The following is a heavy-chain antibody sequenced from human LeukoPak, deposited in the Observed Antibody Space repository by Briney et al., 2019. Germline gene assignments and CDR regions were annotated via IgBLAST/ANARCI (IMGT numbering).Heavy chain of an antibody. D-gene: IGHD3-10*01. CDR2: IYYSGST. CDR1: GGSFSGYY. Sequence: PSETLSLTCAVYGGSFSGYYWSWIRQPPGKGLEWIGSIYYSGSTYYNPSLKSRVTISVDTSKNQFSLKLSSVTAADTAVYYCARLAAGDADFDYWGQGTLVTVSS. V-gene: IGHV4-34*01. CDR3: ARLAAGDADFDY. J-gene: IGHJ4*02.